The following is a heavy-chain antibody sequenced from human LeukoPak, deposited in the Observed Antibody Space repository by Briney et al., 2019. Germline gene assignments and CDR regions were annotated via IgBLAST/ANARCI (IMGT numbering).Heavy chain of an antibody. Sequence: GRSLRLSCAASGFTFSSYGMHWVRQAPGKGLEWVAVLSYDGNNKYYADSVKGRFTISRDNSKNTLYLQMNSLRTEDTAVYYCAKGRVGANGYYYYGLDVWGQGTTVTVSS. CDR3: AKGRVGANGYYYYGLDV. V-gene: IGHV3-30*18. J-gene: IGHJ6*02. CDR2: LSYDGNNK. CDR1: GFTFSSYG. D-gene: IGHD1-26*01.